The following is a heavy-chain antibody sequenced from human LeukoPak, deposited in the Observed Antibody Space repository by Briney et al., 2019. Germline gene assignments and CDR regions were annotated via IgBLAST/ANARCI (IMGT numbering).Heavy chain of an antibody. D-gene: IGHD2-2*01. CDR2: ISSSSSYI. Sequence: PGGSLRLSCSASGFTFSNYKMNWVRQAPGKGLEWVSSISSSSSYIYYADPMKGRFTVSRDNAKNSLFLQMNSLRAEDTAVYYCARERLVVVGDAYYYYGMDVWGQGTTVTVSS. V-gene: IGHV3-21*01. J-gene: IGHJ6*02. CDR3: ARERLVVVGDAYYYYGMDV. CDR1: GFTFSNYK.